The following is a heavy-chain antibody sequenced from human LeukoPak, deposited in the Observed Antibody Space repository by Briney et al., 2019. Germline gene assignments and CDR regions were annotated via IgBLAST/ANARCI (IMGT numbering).Heavy chain of an antibody. D-gene: IGHD3-9*01. V-gene: IGHV4-34*01. Sequence: PSETLSLTCAVYGGSSSGYYWSWIRQPPGEGLEWIGEINHSGSTNYNPSLKSRVTLSLDTSKNQFSLKLSSVTAADTAVYYCAISTGYYRKVFDYWGQGTLVTVSS. CDR1: GGSSSGYY. CDR2: INHSGST. J-gene: IGHJ4*02. CDR3: AISTGYYRKVFDY.